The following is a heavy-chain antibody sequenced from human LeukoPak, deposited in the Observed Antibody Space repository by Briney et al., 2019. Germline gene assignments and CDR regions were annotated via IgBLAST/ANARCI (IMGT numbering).Heavy chain of an antibody. CDR1: GFTFSSYG. V-gene: IGHV3-23*01. D-gene: IGHD3-22*01. CDR3: AIIGSGYYLLHFDY. Sequence: QTGGSLRLSCAASGFTFSSYGMHWVRQAPGKGLEWVSAISGSGGSTYYADSVKGRFTISRDNSKNTLYLQMNSLRAEDTAVYYCAIIGSGYYLLHFDYWGQGTLVTVSS. CDR2: ISGSGGST. J-gene: IGHJ4*02.